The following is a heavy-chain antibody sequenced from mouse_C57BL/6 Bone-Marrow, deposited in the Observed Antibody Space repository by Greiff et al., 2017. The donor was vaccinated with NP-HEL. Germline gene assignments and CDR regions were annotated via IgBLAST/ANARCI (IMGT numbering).Heavy chain of an antibody. V-gene: IGHV5-16*01. CDR1: GFTFSDYY. D-gene: IGHD1-1*01. CDR2: INYDGSST. J-gene: IGHJ4*01. CDR3: ARNYGSSYDYAMDY. Sequence: EVQRVESEGGLVQPGSSMKLSCTASGFTFSDYYMAWVRQVPEKGLEWVANINYDGSSTYYLDSLKSRFIISRDNAKNILYLQMSSLKSEDTATYYCARNYGSSYDYAMDYWGKGTSVTVSS.